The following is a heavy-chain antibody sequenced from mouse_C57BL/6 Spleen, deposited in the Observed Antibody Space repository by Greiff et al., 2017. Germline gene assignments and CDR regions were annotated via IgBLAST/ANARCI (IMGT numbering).Heavy chain of an antibody. CDR3: ARDYRWAMDY. V-gene: IGHV5-17*01. Sequence: DVKLVESGGGLVKPGGSLKLSCAASGFTFSDYGMHWVRQAPEKGLEWVAYISSGSSTIYYADTVKGRFTISRDNAKNTLFLQMTSLRSEDTAMYYCARDYRWAMDYWGQGTSVTVSS. D-gene: IGHD5-5*01. CDR2: ISSGSSTI. CDR1: GFTFSDYG. J-gene: IGHJ4*01.